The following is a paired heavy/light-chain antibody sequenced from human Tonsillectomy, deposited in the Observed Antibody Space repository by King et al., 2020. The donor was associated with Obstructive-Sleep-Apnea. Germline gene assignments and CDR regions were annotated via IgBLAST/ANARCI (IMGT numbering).Heavy chain of an antibody. CDR1: GFTFSSYA. CDR3: ARDTWGRVATMAWGGMDV. D-gene: IGHD5-12*01. CDR2: ISYDGSNK. J-gene: IGHJ6*02. V-gene: IGHV3-30*04. Sequence: QVQLVESGGGVVQPGRSLRLSCAASGFTFSSYAMHWVRQAPGKGLEWVAVISYDGSNKYYADSVKGRFTISRDNSKNTLYLQMNSLRAEDTAVYYCARDTWGRVATMAWGGMDVWGQGTTVTVSS.
Light chain of an antibody. CDR3: QSADSSGSYVV. Sequence: SYELTQPPSVSVSPGQTARITCSADALPKQYAYWYQQKPGQAPVLVIYKDSERPSGIPERFSGSSSGTTVTLTISGVQAEDEADYYCQSADSSGSYVVFGGGTKLTVL. V-gene: IGLV3-25*02. CDR2: KDS. J-gene: IGLJ2*01. CDR1: ALPKQY.